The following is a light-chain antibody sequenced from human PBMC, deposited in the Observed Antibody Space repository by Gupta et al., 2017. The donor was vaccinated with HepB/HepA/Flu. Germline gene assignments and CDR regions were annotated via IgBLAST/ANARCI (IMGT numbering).Light chain of an antibody. J-gene: IGLJ3*02. Sequence: QSALTQPRSASGSLGQSVRISCTGTSSAVGGYNDVSWYQQHPCTARKLMIYDGSRRTAGVPDRFSGSKAGNTASLTISGLQAEDEADYYCSSDASSNNVGFGGGTKLTVL. CDR1: SSAVGGYND. V-gene: IGLV2-8*01. CDR2: DGS. CDR3: SSDASSNNVG.